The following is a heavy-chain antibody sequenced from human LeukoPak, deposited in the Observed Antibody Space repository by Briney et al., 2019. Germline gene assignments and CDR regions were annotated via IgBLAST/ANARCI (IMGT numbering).Heavy chain of an antibody. CDR1: GFTFSSYW. CDR2: IKQDGSEK. J-gene: IGHJ6*02. D-gene: IGHD6-13*01. V-gene: IGHV3-7*01. CDR3: ESDIDSSSGYYYYYGMDV. Sequence: GGSLRLSCAASGFTFSSYWMSWVRQAPGKGLEWVANIKQDGSEKYYVDSVKGRFTISRDNAKNSLYLQMNSLRAEDTAVYYCESDIDSSSGYYYYYGMDVWGHGTTVTVS.